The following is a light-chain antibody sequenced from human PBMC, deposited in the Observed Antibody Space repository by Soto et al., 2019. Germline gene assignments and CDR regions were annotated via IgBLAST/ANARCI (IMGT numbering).Light chain of an antibody. CDR3: QQSYNTPRT. V-gene: IGKV1-39*01. CDR2: AAS. J-gene: IGKJ1*01. CDR1: QSISSY. Sequence: DIQVTQSPSSLSASVGDRVTITCRASQSISSYLNWYQQKPGKAPKVLIYAASSLQSGVPSRFSGSGSGTDFTLTISSLQLEDLATYYCQQSYNTPRTFGQGTKVEIK.